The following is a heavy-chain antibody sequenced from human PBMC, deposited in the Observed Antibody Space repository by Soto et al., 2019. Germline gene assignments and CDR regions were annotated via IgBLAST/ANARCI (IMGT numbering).Heavy chain of an antibody. CDR2: IYYSGST. CDR3: ARLGDYYQSLDT. J-gene: IGHJ5*02. V-gene: IGHV4-30-4*01. Sequence: SETLSLTCSVSGGSISSGDYYWNWIRRPPGKGLEWIGHIYYSGSTYYNSSLKSRVTISLDTSKNQFSLKLNSVIAADTAVYYCARLGDYYQSLDTRGQGTLVTVSS. CDR1: GGSISSGDYY. D-gene: IGHD3-22*01.